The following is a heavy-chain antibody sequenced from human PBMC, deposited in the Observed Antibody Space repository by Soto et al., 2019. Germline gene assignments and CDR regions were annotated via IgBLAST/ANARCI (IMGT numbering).Heavy chain of an antibody. CDR2: IIPIFGTA. D-gene: IGHD3-22*01. V-gene: IGHV1-69*01. CDR3: ARSPYYYESSGYYYSPYYFDY. Sequence: QVQLVQSGAEVKKPGSSVKVSCKASGGTFSSYAISWVRQAPGQGLEWMGGIIPIFGTANYAQKFQGRVTITADESTSTAYMELSSLRSEDTAVYYCARSPYYYESSGYYYSPYYFDYWGQGTLVTVSS. CDR1: GGTFSSYA. J-gene: IGHJ4*02.